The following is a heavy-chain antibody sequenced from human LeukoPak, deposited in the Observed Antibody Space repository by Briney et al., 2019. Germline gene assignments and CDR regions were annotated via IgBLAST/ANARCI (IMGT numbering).Heavy chain of an antibody. CDR1: GGTFSSYA. Sequence: SVKVSCRASGGTFSSYAISWVRQAPGQGLEWMGRIIPIFGTANYAQKFQGRVTITTDESTSTAYMELSSLRSEDTAVYYCARDEVSSSWHDDRRLDYWGQGTLVTVSS. D-gene: IGHD6-13*01. CDR2: IIPIFGTA. J-gene: IGHJ4*02. CDR3: ARDEVSSSWHDDRRLDY. V-gene: IGHV1-69*05.